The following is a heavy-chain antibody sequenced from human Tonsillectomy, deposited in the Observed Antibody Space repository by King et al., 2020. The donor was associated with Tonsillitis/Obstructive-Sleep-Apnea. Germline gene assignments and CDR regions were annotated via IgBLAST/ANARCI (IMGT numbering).Heavy chain of an antibody. J-gene: IGHJ4*02. CDR1: GGSISSSSYY. Sequence: LPLQESGPGLVKPSETLSLTCTVSGGSISSSSYYWGWIRQPPGKGLEWIGSIYYSGSTYYNPSLKSRVTISVDTSKNQFSLKLSSVTAADTAVYYCASTIAVAGPSRYYFDYWGRGTLVTVSS. V-gene: IGHV4-39*01. CDR2: IYYSGST. CDR3: ASTIAVAGPSRYYFDY. D-gene: IGHD6-19*01.